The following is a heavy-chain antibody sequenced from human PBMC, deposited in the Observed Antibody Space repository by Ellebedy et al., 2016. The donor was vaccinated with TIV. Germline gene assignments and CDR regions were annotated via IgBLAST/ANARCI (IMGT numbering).Heavy chain of an antibody. CDR2: IYTSGST. D-gene: IGHD5-18*01. CDR1: GGSISSYY. Sequence: SETLSLTXTVSGGSISSYYWSWIRQPAGKGLEWIGRIYTSGSTNYNPSLKSRVTMSVDTSKNQFSLKLSSVTAADTAVYYCARGEVYSYGFSFLSYWGQGTLVTVSS. V-gene: IGHV4-4*07. J-gene: IGHJ4*02. CDR3: ARGEVYSYGFSFLSY.